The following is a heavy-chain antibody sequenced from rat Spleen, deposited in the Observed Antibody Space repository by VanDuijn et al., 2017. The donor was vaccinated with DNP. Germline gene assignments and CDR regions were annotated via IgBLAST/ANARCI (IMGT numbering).Heavy chain of an antibody. CDR2: IFYDGDAT. V-gene: IGHV5-17*01. CDR3: VRWFNSGFYFDY. Sequence: EVQLVESGGGMEQPGNSLKLSCIASGFTFSDYAMAWVRQSPRKGLEWVATIFYDGDATYYRDFVKGRFTVSRDNAKSTLYLQMNSLRSEDMATYYCVRWFNSGFYFDYWGQGVMVTVSS. CDR1: GFTFSDYA. J-gene: IGHJ2*01. D-gene: IGHD4-3*01.